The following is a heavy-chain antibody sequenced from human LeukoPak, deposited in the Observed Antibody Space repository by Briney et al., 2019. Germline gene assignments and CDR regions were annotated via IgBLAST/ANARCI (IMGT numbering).Heavy chain of an antibody. CDR3: ASGLWFGEQIDY. CDR1: GGSISSYY. V-gene: IGHV4-59*08. CDR2: IYYSGST. Sequence: SETLSLTCTVSGGSISSYYWSWIRQPPGKGLEWIGYIYYSGSTNYNPSLKSRVTISVDTSKNQFSLKLSSVTAADTAVYYCASGLWFGEQIDYWGQGTPVTVSS. D-gene: IGHD3-10*01. J-gene: IGHJ4*02.